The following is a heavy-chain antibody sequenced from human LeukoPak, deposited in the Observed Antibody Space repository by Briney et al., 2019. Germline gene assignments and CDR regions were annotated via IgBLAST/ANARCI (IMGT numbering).Heavy chain of an antibody. D-gene: IGHD6-19*01. CDR3: ARVVGSSGWYDY. V-gene: IGHV3-30*04. J-gene: IGHJ4*02. CDR1: GFTFSSYA. Sequence: PGRSLRLSCAASGFTFSSYAMHWVRQAPGEGLEWVAVISYDGSNKYYADSVKGRFTISRDNSKSTLYLQMNSLRAEDTAVYYCARVVGSSGWYDYWGQGTLVTVSS. CDR2: ISYDGSNK.